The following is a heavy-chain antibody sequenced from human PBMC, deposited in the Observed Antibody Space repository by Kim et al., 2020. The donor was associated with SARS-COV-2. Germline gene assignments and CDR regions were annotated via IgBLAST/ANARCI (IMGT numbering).Heavy chain of an antibody. J-gene: IGHJ4*02. V-gene: IGHV4-31*03. CDR1: GGSISSGGYY. Sequence: SETLSLTCTVSGGSISSGGYYWSCIRQHPGKGLEWIGYIYYSGSTYYNPSLKSRVTISVDTSKNQFSLKLSSVTAADTAVYYCARSEGPYCSGGSCLTDWGQGTLVTVSS. CDR2: IYYSGST. CDR3: ARSEGPYCSGGSCLTD. D-gene: IGHD2-15*01.